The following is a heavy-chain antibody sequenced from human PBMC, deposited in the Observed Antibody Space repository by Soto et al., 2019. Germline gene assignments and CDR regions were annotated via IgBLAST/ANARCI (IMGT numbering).Heavy chain of an antibody. CDR2: IWYDGSNK. CDR1: GFTFSSYG. J-gene: IGHJ4*02. CDR3: AREGGYDFWSAYDFDY. Sequence: QVQVVESGGGVVQPGRSLRLSCAASGFTFSSYGMHWVRQAPGKGLEWVAVIWYDGSNKYYADSVKGRFTISRDNSKNPLYLQMNSLRAEDTAVYYCAREGGYDFWSAYDFDYWGQGTLVTVSS. V-gene: IGHV3-33*01. D-gene: IGHD3-3*01.